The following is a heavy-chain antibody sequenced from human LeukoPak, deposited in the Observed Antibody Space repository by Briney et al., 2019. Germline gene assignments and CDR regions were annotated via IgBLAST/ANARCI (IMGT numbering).Heavy chain of an antibody. CDR3: ANVAKGRFFFYHMDV. D-gene: IGHD2-2*01. Sequence: ASVMVSCKASGRTNNRFGVTWVRQAPGQGLEWIGWISSDNGIPRYADKFQGRVTISADTSTTTAYMEMRSLRYDDTAVYFCANVAKGRFFFYHMDVWGKGTTVTVSS. V-gene: IGHV1-18*01. CDR1: GRTNNRFG. J-gene: IGHJ6*04. CDR2: ISSDNGIP.